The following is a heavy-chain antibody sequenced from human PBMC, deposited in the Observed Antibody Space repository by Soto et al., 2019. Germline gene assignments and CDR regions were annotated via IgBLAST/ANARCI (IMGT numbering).Heavy chain of an antibody. CDR2: IGRTGIDR. CDR1: GFSFSTST. CDR3: VCDDNRRY. J-gene: IGHJ4*02. D-gene: IGHD1-1*01. V-gene: IGHV3-21*01. Sequence: EVQLVESGGGLVKPGGSLRLSCAASGFSFSTSTMNWVRQAPGKGLEFVSSIGRTGIDRYYIDSVKGRFTISRDNAQNSLYLQMNSLRAGDTALYYCVCDDNRRYGGQGTLVTVSS.